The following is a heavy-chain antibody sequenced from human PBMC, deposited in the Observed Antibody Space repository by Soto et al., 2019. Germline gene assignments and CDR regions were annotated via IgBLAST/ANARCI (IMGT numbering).Heavy chain of an antibody. D-gene: IGHD1-26*01. CDR3: TTGSRY. V-gene: IGHV3-15*01. Sequence: EVQLVESEGGLVKPGGSLRLSCATSGFIFNDAWMSWVRQGPGKGLEWVGRIKGKTDSGTTEYAGPMKGRFTISRDDSKNTMYLEMNRLKTEDTAVYFCTTGSRYWGQGTLVTVSS. J-gene: IGHJ4*02. CDR2: IKGKTDSGTT. CDR1: GFIFNDAW.